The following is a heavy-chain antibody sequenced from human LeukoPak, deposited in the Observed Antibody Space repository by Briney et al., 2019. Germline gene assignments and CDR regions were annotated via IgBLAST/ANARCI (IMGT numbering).Heavy chain of an antibody. V-gene: IGHV3-7*05. CDR3: ATDHLRVGATGASDT. J-gene: IGHJ3*02. Sequence: GGSLRLSCAASRFTFSNYWMSWVRQAPGKGLEWVANIRQDGGGKYYVDSVKGRFTISRDNAKNSLYLQMNSLRADDTAVYFCATDHLRVGATGASDTWGQGTMDTVSS. D-gene: IGHD1-26*01. CDR1: RFTFSNYW. CDR2: IRQDGGGK.